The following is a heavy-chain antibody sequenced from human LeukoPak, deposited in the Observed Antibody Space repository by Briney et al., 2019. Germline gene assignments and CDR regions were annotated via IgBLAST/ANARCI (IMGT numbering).Heavy chain of an antibody. CDR2: INPNSAAT. CDR1: RYTFTDYY. V-gene: IGHV1-2*06. J-gene: IGHJ4*02. D-gene: IGHD1-26*01. CDR3: ARDLASTPHWELDF. Sequence: ASVKVSCKASRYTFTDYYIHWVRQAPSQGLEWMGRINPNSAATNDAQDFQGRVTMTRYTSISTVYMEFGSLTSDDTAVYYCARDLASTPHWELDFWGQGTPVTVSP.